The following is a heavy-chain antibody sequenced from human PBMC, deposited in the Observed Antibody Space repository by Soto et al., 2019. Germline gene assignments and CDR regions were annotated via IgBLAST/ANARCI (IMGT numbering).Heavy chain of an antibody. J-gene: IGHJ3*02. CDR2: ISYDGSNK. V-gene: IGHV3-30*03. CDR1: GFTFSSYG. CDR3: ARDGQYYDSSGYYPLLDAFDI. Sequence: GGSLRLSCAASGFTFSSYGMHWVRQAPGKGLEWVAVISYDGSNKYYADSVKGRFTISRDNAKNTLYLQMNSLRDEDTAVYYCARDGQYYDSSGYYPLLDAFDIWGQGKMVTVSS. D-gene: IGHD3-22*01.